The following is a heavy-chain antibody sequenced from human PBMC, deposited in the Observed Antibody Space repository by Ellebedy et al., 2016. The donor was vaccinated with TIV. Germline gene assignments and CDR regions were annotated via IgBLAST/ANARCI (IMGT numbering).Heavy chain of an antibody. V-gene: IGHV4-59*01. J-gene: IGHJ4*02. CDR3: ARVVPSSDWPAEFDH. CDR1: GGSISSYY. Sequence: GSLRLSXTISGGSISSYYWSWIRQPPGKGLEWIGYIYYTGSANYNPSLKSRVTMSVDTSKNQLSLKLTSVTAADTAVYYCARVVPSSDWPAEFDHWGQGTQVTVSS. D-gene: IGHD2-21*02. CDR2: IYYTGSA.